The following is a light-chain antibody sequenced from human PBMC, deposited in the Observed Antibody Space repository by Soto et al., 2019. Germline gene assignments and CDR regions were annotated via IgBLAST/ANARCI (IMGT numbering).Light chain of an antibody. J-gene: IGKJ2*01. V-gene: IGKV1-39*01. CDR2: AAS. CDR1: QSISSY. CDR3: QQSYSTPRT. Sequence: DIQMTQSPSSRSASVGDRVTITCRASQSISSYLNWYQQKPGKAPKLLIYAASSLQSGVPSRFSGSGSGTDFTLTISSLQPEDVATYYCQQSYSTPRTFGQGTKLQIK.